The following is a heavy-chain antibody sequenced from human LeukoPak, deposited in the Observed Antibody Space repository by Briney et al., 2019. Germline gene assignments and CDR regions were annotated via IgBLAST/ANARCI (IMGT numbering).Heavy chain of an antibody. Sequence: GESLKISCKVSGYNFISYWIGWLRQMPGKGLEWMGIIYPGDSDTRYSPSFQGQVTISADKSISTAYLQWSSLKASDTAMYYCARMVRGVISRYYYYMDVWGKGTTVTVSS. V-gene: IGHV5-51*01. CDR3: ARMVRGVISRYYYYMDV. CDR1: GYNFISYW. CDR2: IYPGDSDT. D-gene: IGHD3-10*01. J-gene: IGHJ6*03.